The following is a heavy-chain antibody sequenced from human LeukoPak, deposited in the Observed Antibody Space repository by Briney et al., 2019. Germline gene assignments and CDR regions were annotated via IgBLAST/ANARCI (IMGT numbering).Heavy chain of an antibody. J-gene: IGHJ6*02. CDR1: GGTFSSSA. CDR2: IIPVLNIT. CDR3: ARDQGLTAPPPYGLDV. Sequence: SVKLSCKASGGTFSSSAITWVRQAPGQGLEWMGRIIPVLNITNYAQKFQGRVTITADASTSTAYMELSSLRSEETAVYYCARDQGLTAPPPYGLDVWGRGTTVTVSS. V-gene: IGHV1-69*04. D-gene: IGHD5-18*01.